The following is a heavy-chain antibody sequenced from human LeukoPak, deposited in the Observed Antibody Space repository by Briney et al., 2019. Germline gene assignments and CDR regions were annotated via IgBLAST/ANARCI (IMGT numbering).Heavy chain of an antibody. CDR1: GFTFNSYW. V-gene: IGHV3-7*05. J-gene: IGHJ4*02. Sequence: PGGSLRLSCADSGFTFNSYWVAWVRQAPGKGLEWVANIKEDGSAKNYVDSVKGRFTISRDNAKKSLYLQMNSLRGEDTAVYYCARYHYDGRGFGCWGQGTLVTVSS. CDR3: ARYHYDGRGFGC. CDR2: IKEDGSAK. D-gene: IGHD3-22*01.